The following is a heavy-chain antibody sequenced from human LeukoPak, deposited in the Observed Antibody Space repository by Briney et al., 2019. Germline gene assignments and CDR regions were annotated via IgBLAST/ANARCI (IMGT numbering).Heavy chain of an antibody. Sequence: SETLSLTCAVYGGSFSGYYWSWIRQPAGKGLEWIGRIYTSGSTNYNPSLKSRVTISVDTSKKQFSLKLSSVTAADTAVYYCARGRPDGSGSYYKFDPWGQGTLVTVSS. V-gene: IGHV4-59*10. D-gene: IGHD3-10*01. CDR1: GGSFSGYY. J-gene: IGHJ5*02. CDR3: ARGRPDGSGSYYKFDP. CDR2: IYTSGST.